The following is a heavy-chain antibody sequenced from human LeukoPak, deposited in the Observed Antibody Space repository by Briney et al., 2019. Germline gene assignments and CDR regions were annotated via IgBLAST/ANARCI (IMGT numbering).Heavy chain of an antibody. V-gene: IGHV3-30*02. CDR1: GFTFSSYA. Sequence: PGGSLRLSCEASGFTFSSYAMHWVRQAPGKGLEWVAFIRYDERNKYYSDSVKGRFTISRDNSKHTLYLQMNSLRAEDTAVYYCAKDGKTYYYDSSGPRGLDYWGQGTLVTVSS. D-gene: IGHD3-22*01. CDR3: AKDGKTYYYDSSGPRGLDY. CDR2: IRYDERNK. J-gene: IGHJ4*02.